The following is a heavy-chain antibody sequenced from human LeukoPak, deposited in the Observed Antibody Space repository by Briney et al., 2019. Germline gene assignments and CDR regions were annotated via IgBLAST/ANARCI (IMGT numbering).Heavy chain of an antibody. CDR3: ARHREYSSSSWAFDI. CDR2: INHSGST. D-gene: IGHD6-6*01. V-gene: IGHV4-34*01. CDR1: GFTFSTYW. J-gene: IGHJ3*02. Sequence: PGGSLRLSCAASGFTFSTYWMHWIRQPPGKGLEWIGEINHSGSTNYNPSLKSRVTISVDTSKNQFSLKLSSVTAADTAVYYCARHREYSSSSWAFDIWGQGTMVTVSS.